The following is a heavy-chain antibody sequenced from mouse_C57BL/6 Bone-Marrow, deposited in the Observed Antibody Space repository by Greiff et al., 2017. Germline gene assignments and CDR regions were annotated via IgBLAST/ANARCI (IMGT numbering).Heavy chain of an antibody. D-gene: IGHD2-1*01. CDR3: AITPTTLWYFDD. CDR1: GYTFTSYW. Sequence: VQLQQPGAELVKPGASVKVSCKASGYTFTSYWMHWVKQRPGQGLEWIGRIHPSDSDTNYNQKFKGKATLTVDESSVTAYMQLSRRTSEASAVYYCAITPTTLWYFDDWGKGTTVTVSS. CDR2: IHPSDSDT. V-gene: IGHV1-74*01. J-gene: IGHJ1*03.